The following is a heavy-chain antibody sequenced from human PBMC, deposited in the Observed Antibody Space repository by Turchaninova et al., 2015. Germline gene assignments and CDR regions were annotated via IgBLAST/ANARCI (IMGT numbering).Heavy chain of an antibody. CDR2: INHGGST. CDR1: GGPFSGYY. CDR3: ARGIGPAY. V-gene: IGHV4-34*01. Sequence: QVQLHQWGAGLLKPSETLSLTVAGYGGPFSGYYWSWIRQHPGKGLEWIGEINHGGSTNYNPSLKSRVTISVDTSKNQFSLKLSSVTAADTAVYYCARGIGPAYWGQGTLVTVSS. D-gene: IGHD3-22*01. J-gene: IGHJ4*02.